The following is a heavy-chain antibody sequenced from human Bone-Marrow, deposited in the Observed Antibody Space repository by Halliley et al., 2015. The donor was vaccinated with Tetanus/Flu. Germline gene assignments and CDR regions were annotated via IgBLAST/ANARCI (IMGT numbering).Heavy chain of an antibody. Sequence: TLSLTCAVSGGSVTSNDWWSWVRQPPGKGLEWIGEIFHIGTTNYNPSLKSRVTISVDTSKNQFSLKVTSVTAADTAMYFCAGGHLGGDYWGQGTLITVSS. D-gene: IGHD3-16*01. CDR1: GGSVTSNDW. CDR2: IFHIGTT. V-gene: IGHV4-4*01. CDR3: AGGHLGGDY. J-gene: IGHJ4*02.